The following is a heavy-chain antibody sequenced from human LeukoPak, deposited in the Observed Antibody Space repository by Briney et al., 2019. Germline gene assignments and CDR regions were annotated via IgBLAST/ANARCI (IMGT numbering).Heavy chain of an antibody. CDR3: ARERGPDASDAFDI. CDR1: GGTFSSYA. D-gene: IGHD3/OR15-3a*01. CDR2: ISAYNGNT. Sequence: GSSVKVSCKASGGTFSSYAISWVRQAPGQGLEWMGWISAYNGNTNYAQKLQGRVTMTTDTSTSTAYMELRSLRSDDTAVYYCARERGPDASDAFDIWGQGTMVTVSS. V-gene: IGHV1-18*01. J-gene: IGHJ3*02.